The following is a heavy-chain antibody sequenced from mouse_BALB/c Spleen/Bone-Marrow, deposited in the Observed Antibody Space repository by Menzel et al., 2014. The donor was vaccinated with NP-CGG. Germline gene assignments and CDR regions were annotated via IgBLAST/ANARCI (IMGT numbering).Heavy chain of an antibody. D-gene: IGHD2-1*01. CDR2: INSNGGST. CDR1: GFTFSSYG. Sequence: EVQVVESGGGLVPPGGSLKLSCAASGFTFSSYGMSWVRQTPDKRLELVASINSNGGSTYYPDSVKGRFTISRDNAKNTLALQMSSLKSEDTAMYYCARGNYGNYVDYFDYWGQGTTLTVAS. V-gene: IGHV5-6-3*01. J-gene: IGHJ2*01. CDR3: ARGNYGNYVDYFDY.